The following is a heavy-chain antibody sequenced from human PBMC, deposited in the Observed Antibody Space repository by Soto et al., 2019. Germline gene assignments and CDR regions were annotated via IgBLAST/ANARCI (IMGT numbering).Heavy chain of an antibody. V-gene: IGHV4-59*08. CDR1: GGSISSNY. J-gene: IGHJ4*02. Sequence: QVQLQESGPGLVKHSETLSLTCTVSGGSISSNYWSWIRQPPAKGLEWIGYIYYSGSTNYNPSLKSRVTISVDTSKNQFSLKLSSVTAADTAVYYCARRWGRSFDYWGQGTLVTVSS. CDR2: IYYSGST. D-gene: IGHD2-15*01. CDR3: ARRWGRSFDY.